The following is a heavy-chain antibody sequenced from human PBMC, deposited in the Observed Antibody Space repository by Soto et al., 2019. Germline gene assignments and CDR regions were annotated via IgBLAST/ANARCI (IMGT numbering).Heavy chain of an antibody. J-gene: IGHJ4*02. V-gene: IGHV4-30-4*01. CDR2: ISYSGST. Sequence: PSETLSLTCTVSGGSISSGNYYWSWIRQPPGKGLEWIGFISYSGSTYYSTSLKSRVTISVDTSKSQFSLNLSFVTAADTAVYYCATMGTPATGLYFFDYRGQRSPVTVSS. CDR1: GGSISSGNYY. CDR3: ATMGTPATGLYFFDY. D-gene: IGHD2-15*01.